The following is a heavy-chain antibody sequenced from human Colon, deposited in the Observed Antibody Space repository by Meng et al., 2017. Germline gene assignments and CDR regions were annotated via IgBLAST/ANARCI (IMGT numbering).Heavy chain of an antibody. CDR3: GRDYYGIPDY. CDR2: ISSDGSTT. CDR1: GFSFSPYW. Sequence: EVQLAESGGTLVQPGGSLRLSCAASGFSFSPYWMIWVRQAPGQGLVWVSRISSDGSTTHYADSVKGRFTISRDNAKNTLYLQMNSLRAEDTAVYYCGRDYYGIPDYWGQGTLVTVSS. D-gene: IGHD3-10*01. V-gene: IGHV3-74*01. J-gene: IGHJ4*02.